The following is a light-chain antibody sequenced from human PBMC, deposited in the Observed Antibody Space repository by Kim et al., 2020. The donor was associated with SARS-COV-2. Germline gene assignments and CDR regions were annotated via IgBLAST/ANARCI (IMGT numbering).Light chain of an antibody. CDR3: AAWDDSLSGWV. J-gene: IGLJ3*02. CDR2: RNN. Sequence: QAVVTQPPSASGTPGQRATISCSGSSSNIGRNYVYWYQQLPGTAPKLLIYRNNQRPSGVPDRFSGSKSGTSASLAISGLRSEDEADYYCAAWDDSLSGWVFGGGTQLTVL. V-gene: IGLV1-47*01. CDR1: SSNIGRNY.